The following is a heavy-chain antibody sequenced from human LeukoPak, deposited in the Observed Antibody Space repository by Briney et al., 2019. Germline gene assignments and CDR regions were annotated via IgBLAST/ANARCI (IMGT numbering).Heavy chain of an antibody. Sequence: SETLSLTCTVSGGSISSYYWSWIRQPPGKGLEWIGYIYYSGSTNYNPSLKSRVTISVDTSKNQFSLKLGSVTAADTAVYYCASSYSSSWYGPEYFQHWGQGTLVTVSS. V-gene: IGHV4-59*01. CDR2: IYYSGST. D-gene: IGHD6-13*01. CDR1: GGSISSYY. CDR3: ASSYSSSWYGPEYFQH. J-gene: IGHJ1*01.